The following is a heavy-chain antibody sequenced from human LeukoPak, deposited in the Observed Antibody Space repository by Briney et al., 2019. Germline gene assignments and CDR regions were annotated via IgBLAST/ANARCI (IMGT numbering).Heavy chain of an antibody. V-gene: IGHV3-13*01. CDR1: GFTFSSYD. CDR3: ARARYYGVDFDY. CDR2: IGTAGDT. Sequence: GGSLRLSCAASGFTFSSYDMHWVRQATGKGLEWVSAIGTAGDTYYPGSVKGRFTISRENAKNSLYLQMNSLRAGDTSVYYCARARYYGVDFDYWGQGTLVTVSS. D-gene: IGHD3-22*01. J-gene: IGHJ4*02.